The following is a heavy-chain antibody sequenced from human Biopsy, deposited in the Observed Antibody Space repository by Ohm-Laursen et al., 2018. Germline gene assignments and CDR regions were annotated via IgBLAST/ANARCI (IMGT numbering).Heavy chain of an antibody. Sequence: ASVKVSCRASGFSFTGYYIHWVRQAPGQGLEWMGWISPKSGGTNYAQKFQGNITMTKNTSMSTAYMEMSRLRSDDTAVYYCALQSVAQMKNFDYWGQGTLVTVSS. J-gene: IGHJ4*02. CDR3: ALQSVAQMKNFDY. CDR2: ISPKSGGT. V-gene: IGHV1-2*02. CDR1: GFSFTGYY. D-gene: IGHD6-19*01.